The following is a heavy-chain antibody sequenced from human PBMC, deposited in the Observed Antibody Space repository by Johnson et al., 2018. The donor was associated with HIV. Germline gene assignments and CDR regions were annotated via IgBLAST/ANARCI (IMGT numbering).Heavy chain of an antibody. CDR1: GFTFSTYA. CDR3: ARPGVVVTPPDAFDI. CDR2: ISGSGGST. V-gene: IGHV3-23*04. D-gene: IGHD3-22*01. Sequence: VQLVESGGTLVQPGGSLRLSCAASGFTFSTYAMNWVRQAPGKGLAWVSAISGSGGSTYYADSVKGRFTISRDNSKNTLYLQMNSLRAEDTAVYYCARPGVVVTPPDAFDIWGQGTLVTVSS. J-gene: IGHJ3*02.